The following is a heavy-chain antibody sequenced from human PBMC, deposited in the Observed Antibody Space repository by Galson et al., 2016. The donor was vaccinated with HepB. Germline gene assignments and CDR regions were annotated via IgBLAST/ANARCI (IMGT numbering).Heavy chain of an antibody. J-gene: IGHJ5*02. CDR1: GASISDSNW. CDR3: ARAAIIPGARMVLDP. V-gene: IGHV4-4*02. CDR2: IYHTGTS. Sequence: SETLSLTCAVSGASISDSNWWTWVRHVPGKGLEWIGEIYHTGTSNNNPFLSSRFTLSVDKSRNQFSLNLTSVTAEDTAVYYCARAAIIPGARMVLDPWCQGILVTVSS. D-gene: IGHD3-10*01.